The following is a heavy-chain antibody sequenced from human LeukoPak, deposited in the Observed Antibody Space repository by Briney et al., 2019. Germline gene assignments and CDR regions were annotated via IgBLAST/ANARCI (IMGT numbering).Heavy chain of an antibody. J-gene: IGHJ6*02. V-gene: IGHV3-48*02. Sequence: GRSLRLSCAAPGFTFSSYSMNWVRQASGKGLEWVSYISSSSSIIYYVDSVKGRFTISRDNAKKSLYLQMYSLRDEDTAVYYCARDREWAGFDVWGQGTTVTVSS. D-gene: IGHD1-26*01. CDR1: GFTFSSYS. CDR3: ARDREWAGFDV. CDR2: ISSSSSII.